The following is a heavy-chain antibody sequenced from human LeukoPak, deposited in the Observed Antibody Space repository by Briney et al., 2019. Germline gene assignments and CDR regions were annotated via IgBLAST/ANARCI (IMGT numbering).Heavy chain of an antibody. J-gene: IGHJ4*02. V-gene: IGHV3-21*01. D-gene: IGHD5-18*01. CDR1: GFTFITYS. CDR2: ISSSSSYI. CDR3: ARGWIQLWFFDY. Sequence: PGGSLRLSCAASGFTFITYSMNWVRQAPGKGLEWVSSISSSSSYIYYADSVRGRFTISRDNAKNSLYLQMNSLRAEDTAVYYCARGWIQLWFFDYWGQGTLVTVSS.